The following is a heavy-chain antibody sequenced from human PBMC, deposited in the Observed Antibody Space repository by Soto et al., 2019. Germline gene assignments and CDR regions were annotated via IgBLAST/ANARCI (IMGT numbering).Heavy chain of an antibody. J-gene: IGHJ3*01. D-gene: IGHD6-6*01. Sequence: QITLKESGPTLVKPTQTLTLTCSVSGFSLTSNGVGVSWIRQPPGKALEWLALIYWDDETRFSASLGSRLTITKDTSKDQVVLTITNMGHVDTATYYCAHQLIGWGDAFDEWGPGTMVTVSS. CDR2: IYWDDET. V-gene: IGHV2-5*02. CDR3: AHQLIGWGDAFDE. CDR1: GFSLTSNGVG.